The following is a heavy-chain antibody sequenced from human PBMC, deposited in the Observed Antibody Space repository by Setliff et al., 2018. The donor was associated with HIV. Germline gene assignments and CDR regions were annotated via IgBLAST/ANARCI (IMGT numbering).Heavy chain of an antibody. V-gene: IGHV1-69*05. J-gene: IGHJ4*02. CDR3: ARDLVGKNYVDY. D-gene: IGHD3-16*01. CDR1: GGTFSSYA. Sequence: ASVKVSCKASGGTFSSYAISWVRQAPGQGLEWMGGIIPIFGTANYAQKLQGRVTMTTDTSTSTAYMELRSLRSDDTAVYYCARDLVGKNYVDYWGQGTLVTSPQ. CDR2: IIPIFGTA.